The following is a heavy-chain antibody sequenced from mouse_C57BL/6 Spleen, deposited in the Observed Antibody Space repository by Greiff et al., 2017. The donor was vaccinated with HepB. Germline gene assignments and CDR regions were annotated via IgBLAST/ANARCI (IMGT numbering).Heavy chain of an antibody. CDR1: GYTFTSYW. CDR3: ARTRGHFDV. J-gene: IGHJ1*03. CDR2: IDPSDSYT. Sequence: QVQLKQPGAELVMPGASVKLSCKASGYTFTSYWMHWVKQRPGQGLEWIGEIDPSDSYTNYNQKFKGKSTLTVDKSSSTAYMQLSSLTSEDSAVYYCARTRGHFDVWGTGTTVTVSS. D-gene: IGHD3-3*01. V-gene: IGHV1-69*01.